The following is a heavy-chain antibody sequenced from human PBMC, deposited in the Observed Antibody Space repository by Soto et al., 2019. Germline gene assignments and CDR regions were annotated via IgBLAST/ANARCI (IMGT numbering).Heavy chain of an antibody. V-gene: IGHV4-39*01. J-gene: IGHJ4*02. Sequence: QPQLQESGPGLVKPPETLSLTCTVSGGSISSRSHYWGWIRQSPVRHMEWIGSSYYRGSTHYNPSLKNRVTLSEDTSKNKVSLKVYSVTAAVTAVDYCATADGFGVVTPFFEYWGQGLLVTVSS. D-gene: IGHD3-3*01. CDR3: ATADGFGVVTPFFEY. CDR1: GGSISSRSHY. CDR2: SYYRGST.